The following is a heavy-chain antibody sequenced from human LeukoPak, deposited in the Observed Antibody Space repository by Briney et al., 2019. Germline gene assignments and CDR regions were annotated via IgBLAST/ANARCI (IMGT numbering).Heavy chain of an antibody. D-gene: IGHD3-10*01. CDR3: AREITMVRGVIDY. V-gene: IGHV3-21*01. J-gene: IGHJ4*02. Sequence: GGSLRLSCAASGFTFSSYSMNWVCQAPGKGLEWVSSISSSSSYIYYADSVKGRFTISRDNAKNSLYLQMNSLRAEDTAVYYCAREITMVRGVIDYWGQGTLVTVSS. CDR1: GFTFSSYS. CDR2: ISSSSSYI.